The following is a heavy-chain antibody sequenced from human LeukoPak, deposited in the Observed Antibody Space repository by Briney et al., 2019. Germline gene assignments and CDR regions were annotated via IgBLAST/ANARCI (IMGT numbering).Heavy chain of an antibody. CDR1: GGSISSSSYY. Sequence: PSETLSLTCTVSGGSISSSSYYWGWIRQPPGKGLEWIGSIYYSGSTYYNPSLKSRVTISVDTSKNQFSLKLSSVTAADTAVYYCARHEVAGRGYYYYMDVWGKGTTVTVSS. V-gene: IGHV4-39*01. CDR3: ARHEVAGRGYYYYMDV. D-gene: IGHD6-13*01. CDR2: IYYSGST. J-gene: IGHJ6*03.